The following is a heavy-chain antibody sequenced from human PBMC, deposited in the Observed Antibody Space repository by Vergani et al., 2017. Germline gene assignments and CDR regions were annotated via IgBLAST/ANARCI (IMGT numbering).Heavy chain of an antibody. D-gene: IGHD6-19*01. CDR2: ISGSGGST. J-gene: IGHJ4*02. Sequence: EVQLLESGGGLVQPGGSLRLSCAASGFTFSSYAMSWVRRAPGKGLEWVSAISGSGGSTYYADSVKGRFTISRDNSKNTLYLQMNSLRAEDTAVYYCATHLQWLGPNDYWGQGTLVTVSS. CDR1: GFTFSSYA. V-gene: IGHV3-23*01. CDR3: ATHLQWLGPNDY.